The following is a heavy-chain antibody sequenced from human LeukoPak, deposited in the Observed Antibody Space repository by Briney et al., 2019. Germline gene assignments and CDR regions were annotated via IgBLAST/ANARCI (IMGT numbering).Heavy chain of an antibody. CDR2: ISAYNGNT. Sequence: ASVKVSCKASGYTFTSYGISWVRQAPGQGLEWMGWISAYNGNTNYAQKLQGRVTMTRNTSISTAYMELSSLRSEDTAVYYCARPARYCSSTSCYLIGLDPWGQGTLVTVSS. V-gene: IGHV1-18*01. CDR3: ARPARYCSSTSCYLIGLDP. CDR1: GYTFTSYG. D-gene: IGHD2-2*01. J-gene: IGHJ5*02.